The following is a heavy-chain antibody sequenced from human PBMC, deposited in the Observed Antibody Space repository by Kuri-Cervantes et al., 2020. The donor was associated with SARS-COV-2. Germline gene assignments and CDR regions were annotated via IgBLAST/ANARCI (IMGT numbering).Heavy chain of an antibody. Sequence: GGSLRLPCAALGLTVSSNYMSWVRQAPGKGREWVSVIYSGGSTYYADSVKGRFTISRDNSKNTLYLQMNSLRAEDTAVYYCAKDQTSAYNWNYRSTFDYWGQGNLVNVSS. D-gene: IGHD1-7*01. V-gene: IGHV3-53*01. CDR3: AKDQTSAYNWNYRSTFDY. CDR1: GLTVSSNY. CDR2: IYSGGST. J-gene: IGHJ4*02.